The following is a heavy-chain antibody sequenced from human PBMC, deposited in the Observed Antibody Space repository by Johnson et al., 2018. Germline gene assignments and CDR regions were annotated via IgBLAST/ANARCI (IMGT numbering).Heavy chain of an antibody. CDR3: ARHGTTVTTRWMYGMDV. J-gene: IGHJ6*02. V-gene: IGHV5-51*01. D-gene: IGHD4-17*01. CDR2: IYPGDSDP. CDR1: GYRFTSYW. Sequence: EVQLVETGAEVKKPGESLKISCKGSGYRFTSYWIGWVRQMPGKGLEWMGIIYPGDSDPRYSPSFQGQVTISADKSISTAYLQWSSLKASDTAMYYCARHGTTVTTRWMYGMDVWGQGTTVTVSS.